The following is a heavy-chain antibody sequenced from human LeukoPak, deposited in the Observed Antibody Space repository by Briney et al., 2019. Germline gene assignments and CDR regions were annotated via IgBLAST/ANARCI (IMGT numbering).Heavy chain of an antibody. CDR2: ISGSGGIT. D-gene: IGHD5-12*01. Sequence: GGSLRLSCAASGFIFNSHAMNWVRQAPGKGLEWVSVISGSGGITYYADSVKGRFTVSRDNSKNTLFLEVIRLTPEDSAVYYCAKDDAWLRFGEWSQGTLVTVSS. CDR1: GFIFNSHA. J-gene: IGHJ4*02. V-gene: IGHV3-23*01. CDR3: AKDDAWLRFGE.